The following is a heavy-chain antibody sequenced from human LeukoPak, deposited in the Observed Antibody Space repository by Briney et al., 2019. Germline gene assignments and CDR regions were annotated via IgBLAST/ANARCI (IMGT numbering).Heavy chain of an antibody. D-gene: IGHD1-7*01. J-gene: IGHJ4*02. CDR3: AKDERNWNYNLASQTYD. CDR1: GFRFSSYA. CDR2: ISGSGVST. Sequence: GGSLRLACAASGFRFSSYAMSWVRQAPGKGLEWVSAISGSGVSTYYADSVKGRFTVSRDNSKNTLHLQMSSLRAEDTAVYYCAKDERNWNYNLASQTYDWGQGTLVTVSS. V-gene: IGHV3-23*01.